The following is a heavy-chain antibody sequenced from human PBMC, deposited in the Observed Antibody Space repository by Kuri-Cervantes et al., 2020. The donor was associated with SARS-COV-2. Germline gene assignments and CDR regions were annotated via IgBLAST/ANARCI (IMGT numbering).Heavy chain of an antibody. D-gene: IGHD3-16*01. V-gene: IGHV3-21*01. CDR2: IRSSSSYI. CDR1: GFTFSNAW. CDR3: ASGHYGS. J-gene: IGHJ5*02. Sequence: GGSLRLSCAASGFTFSNAWMSWVRQAPGKGLEWVSSIRSSSSYIYYADSVKGRFTISRDNAKNSLYLQMNSLRVKDTGIYYCASGHYGSWGQGTLVTVSS.